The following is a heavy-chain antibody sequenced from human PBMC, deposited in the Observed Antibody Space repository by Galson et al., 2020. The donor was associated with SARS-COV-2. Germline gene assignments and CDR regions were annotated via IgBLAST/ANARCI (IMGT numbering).Heavy chain of an antibody. V-gene: IGHV2-5*02. CDR2: IYWDDDK. Sequence: SGPTLVKPTQTLTLTCTFSGFSLSTSGVGVGWIRQPPGNALEWLALIYWDDDKRYSPSLKSRLSITKDTSKNQVVLTMTNMDPVETATYYCVLRNRNIAAAGIRYWGQGTLVTVSS. CDR1: GFSLSTSGVG. J-gene: IGHJ4*02. CDR3: VLRNRNIAAAGIRY. D-gene: IGHD6-13*01.